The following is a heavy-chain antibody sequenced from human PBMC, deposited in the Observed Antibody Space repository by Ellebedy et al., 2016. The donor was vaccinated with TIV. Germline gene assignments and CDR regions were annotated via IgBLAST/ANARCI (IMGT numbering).Heavy chain of an antibody. Sequence: MPSETLSLTCTVSGGSISSYYWSWIRQPPGKGLEWIGYISYSGGTNYNPSLKSRVTISVDTSKNQFSLRLNSVTAADTAVYYCARVVWQQPVSYAFDIWGQGTMVTVSS. J-gene: IGHJ3*02. CDR2: ISYSGGT. CDR1: GGSISSYY. CDR3: ARVVWQQPVSYAFDI. D-gene: IGHD6-13*01. V-gene: IGHV4-59*01.